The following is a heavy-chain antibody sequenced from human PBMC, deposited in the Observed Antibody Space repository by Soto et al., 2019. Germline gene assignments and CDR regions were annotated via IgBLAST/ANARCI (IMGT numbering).Heavy chain of an antibody. CDR2: IDPYETGI. V-gene: IGHV3-74*01. D-gene: IGHD3-10*01. CDR3: TRDTFGARDY. CDR1: GFTFSGDW. J-gene: IGHJ4*02. Sequence: XESLRLSCTDSGFTFSGDWMHWVRQAPGKGLVWVSRIDPYETGISYADSVKGRFTISRDNAKSTLYLQMNSLRVEDTAVYYCTRDTFGARDYWGQGTLVTVSS.